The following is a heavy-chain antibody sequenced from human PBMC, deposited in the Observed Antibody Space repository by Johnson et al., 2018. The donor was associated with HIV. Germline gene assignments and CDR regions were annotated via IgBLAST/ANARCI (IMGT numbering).Heavy chain of an antibody. CDR2: ISYDGSNK. V-gene: IGHV3-30*03. D-gene: IGHD3-10*01. CDR1: GFTLSSYG. J-gene: IGHJ3*02. CDR3: ARESPAGAGSGSDAFDI. Sequence: VQLVESGGGLVQPGRSLRLSCAVSGFTLSSYGMHWVRQAPGKGLEWVAVISYDGSNKYYADSVKGRFTISRDNSKNTLYLQMNSLRAEDTAVYYCARESPAGAGSGSDAFDIWGQGTMVTVSS.